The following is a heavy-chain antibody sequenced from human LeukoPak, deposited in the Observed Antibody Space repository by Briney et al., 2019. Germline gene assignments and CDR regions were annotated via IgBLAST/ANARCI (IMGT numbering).Heavy chain of an antibody. J-gene: IGHJ4*02. Sequence: GASVKVSCKASGYTFTGYYMHWVRQAPGQGLEWMGRIIPNSGGTNYAQKFQGRVTMTRDTSISTAYMELSRLRSDDTAVYYCARTGITFGGVIVIQGGSDYWGQGTLVTVSS. CDR2: IIPNSGGT. CDR1: GYTFTGYY. D-gene: IGHD3-16*02. V-gene: IGHV1-2*06. CDR3: ARTGITFGGVIVIQGGSDY.